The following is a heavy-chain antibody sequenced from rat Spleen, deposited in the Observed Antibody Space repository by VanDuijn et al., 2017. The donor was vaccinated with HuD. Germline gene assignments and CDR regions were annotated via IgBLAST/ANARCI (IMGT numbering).Heavy chain of an antibody. D-gene: IGHD1-12*02. CDR3: ASSEWYDGTYYPFAY. CDR2: ISYEGSST. V-gene: IGHV5-22*01. CDR1: GFTFSAYY. J-gene: IGHJ3*01. Sequence: EVQLVESGGGLVQPGRSMKLSCAASGFTFSAYYMAWVRTAPKKGLEWVASISYEGSSTYYGDSVKGRFTISRDNAKSTLYLQMNSLRSEDTATYYCASSEWYDGTYYPFAYWGQGTLVTVSS.